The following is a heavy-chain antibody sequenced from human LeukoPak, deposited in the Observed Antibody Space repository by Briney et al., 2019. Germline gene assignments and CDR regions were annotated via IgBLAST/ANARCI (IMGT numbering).Heavy chain of an antibody. V-gene: IGHV4-59*01. CDR3: ARDRGDGYDYFWDY. Sequence: PSETLSLTCTVSGGSISTYYWSWIRQPPGKGLEWIGYIYYTGSTNYNPSLKSRVTISVDTSKNQFSLKLGSVTAADTAVYYCARDRGDGYDYFWDYWGQGTLVTVSS. CDR2: IYYTGST. J-gene: IGHJ4*02. D-gene: IGHD5-12*01. CDR1: GGSISTYY.